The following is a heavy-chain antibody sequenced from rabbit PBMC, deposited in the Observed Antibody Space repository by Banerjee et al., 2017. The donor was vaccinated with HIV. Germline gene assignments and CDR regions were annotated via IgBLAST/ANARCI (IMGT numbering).Heavy chain of an antibody. CDR3: ARGASSSGYYYYYGMDL. J-gene: IGHJ6*01. V-gene: IGHV1S45*01. Sequence: QEQLEESGGDLVKPEGSLTLTCKASGLDFSSSYWICWVRQAPGKGLEWIACIYAGSSGTTYYASWVNGRFTISKTSSTTVTLQMTSLTAADTATYFCARGASSSGYYYYYGMDLWGQGTLVTVS. D-gene: IGHD1-1*01. CDR2: IYAGSSGTT. CDR1: GLDFSSSYW.